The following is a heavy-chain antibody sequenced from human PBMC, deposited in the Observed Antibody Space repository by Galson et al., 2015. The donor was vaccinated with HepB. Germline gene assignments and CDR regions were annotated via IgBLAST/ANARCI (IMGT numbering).Heavy chain of an antibody. CDR1: GGSLSTTSYY. Sequence: SETLSLTCTVSGGSLSTTSYYWGWIRQPPGKGLEWIGSVYYTGSTNYNSSLNSRVAISVDTSKNQFSLKMTSVTAADTAVYYCARDKGVEWLVRGWFDPWGQGTLVIVSS. CDR3: ARDKGVEWLVRGWFDP. CDR2: VYYTGST. D-gene: IGHD6-19*01. V-gene: IGHV4-39*07. J-gene: IGHJ5*02.